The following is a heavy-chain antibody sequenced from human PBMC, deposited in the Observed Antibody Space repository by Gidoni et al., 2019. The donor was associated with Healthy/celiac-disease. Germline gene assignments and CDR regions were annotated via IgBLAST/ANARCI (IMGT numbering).Heavy chain of an antibody. Sequence: GNCNTKYSQKFQGRVTITRDTSASTAYMELSSLRSEDTAVYYCARGGSRVSWGVGMIVVEPPDYWGQGTLVTVSS. V-gene: IGHV1-3*01. CDR3: ARGGSRVSWGVGMIVVEPPDY. J-gene: IGHJ4*02. CDR2: GNCNT. D-gene: IGHD3-22*01.